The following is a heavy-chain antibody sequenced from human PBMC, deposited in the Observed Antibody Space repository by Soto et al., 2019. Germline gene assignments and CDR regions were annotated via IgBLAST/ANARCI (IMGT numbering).Heavy chain of an antibody. Sequence: SETLSLTCTVSGGSISSYYWSWIRQPPGKGLEWIGYIYYSGSTNYNPSLKSRVTISVDTSKNQFSLKLSSVTAADTAVYYCARESVEYGSGSYYKVFAYWGQGTLVTVSS. CDR3: ARESVEYGSGSYYKVFAY. CDR1: GGSISSYY. D-gene: IGHD3-10*01. CDR2: IYYSGST. V-gene: IGHV4-59*01. J-gene: IGHJ4*02.